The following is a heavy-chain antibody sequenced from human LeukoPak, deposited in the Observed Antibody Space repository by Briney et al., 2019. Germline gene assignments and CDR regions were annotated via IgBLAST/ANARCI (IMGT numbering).Heavy chain of an antibody. Sequence: GGSLRLSCAASGFTLRSYAISGVRQAPGKGLEWVSAVSGAGGSTYYADSVKGRFTISRDNSKNTVYLETNSLRAEDTAVYYCAKVGYSYGYVYYFDYWGQGTLVTVSS. J-gene: IGHJ4*02. D-gene: IGHD5-18*01. CDR3: AKVGYSYGYVYYFDY. CDR2: VSGAGGST. CDR1: GFTLRSYA. V-gene: IGHV3-23*01.